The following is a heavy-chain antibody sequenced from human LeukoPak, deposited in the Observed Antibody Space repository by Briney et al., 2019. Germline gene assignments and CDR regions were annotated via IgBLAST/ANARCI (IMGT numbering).Heavy chain of an antibody. V-gene: IGHV4-59*01. CDR2: GST. Sequence: ASETLSLTCSVSGGSISRYYWSWIRQPPGKGLEWIGYGSTNYNHSLKSRVTISVDTSKNQFSVKLSSVTAADTAVYYCARAEYSYGLGRDAFDIWGQGTMVTVSS. CDR1: GGSISRYY. D-gene: IGHD5-18*01. CDR3: ARAEYSYGLGRDAFDI. J-gene: IGHJ3*02.